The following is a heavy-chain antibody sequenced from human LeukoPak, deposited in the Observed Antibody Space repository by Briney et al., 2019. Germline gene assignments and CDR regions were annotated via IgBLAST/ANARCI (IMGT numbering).Heavy chain of an antibody. CDR3: ARESKGRSKIDY. J-gene: IGHJ4*02. V-gene: IGHV3-7*01. CDR2: INKDGSER. CDR1: GFTFSGYW. D-gene: IGHD4-17*01. Sequence: GGSLILSCAASGFTFSGYWMSWVRQAPGKGLEWVANINKDGSERYNVDSVKGRFTISRDNANKSLYLQMNSLRAEDTSVYYCARESKGRSKIDYWGQGTLVTVSS.